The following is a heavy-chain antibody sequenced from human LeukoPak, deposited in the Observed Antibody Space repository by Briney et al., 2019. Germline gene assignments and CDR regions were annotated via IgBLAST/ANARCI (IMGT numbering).Heavy chain of an antibody. CDR3: ARDLGYLGYYMDV. Sequence: PGGSLRLSCAASGFTFINYSMNWVRQAPGKGLEWVSYISGSSTSIYYADSVMGRFTISRDNAQNALYLQMNSLRAEDTAVYFCARDLGYLGYYMDVWGKGSTVTVSS. D-gene: IGHD6-25*01. CDR1: GFTFINYS. J-gene: IGHJ6*03. V-gene: IGHV3-48*01. CDR2: ISGSSTSI.